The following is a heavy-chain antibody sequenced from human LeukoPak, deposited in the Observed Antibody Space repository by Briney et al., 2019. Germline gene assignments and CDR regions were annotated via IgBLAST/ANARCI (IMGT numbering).Heavy chain of an antibody. V-gene: IGHV4-4*07. CDR3: ARGLSASYDFNWFDS. CDR1: GGSISGYY. CDR2: INTSGTT. D-gene: IGHD2/OR15-2a*01. J-gene: IGHJ5*01. Sequence: PSETLSLTCTVSGGSISGYYWSWIRQLAGKGPEWMGRINTSGTTRYDPSLKSRVTMSVDTSKNQFSLKLTSVTAADTAVYYCARGLSASYDFNWFDSWGQGTLVTVSS.